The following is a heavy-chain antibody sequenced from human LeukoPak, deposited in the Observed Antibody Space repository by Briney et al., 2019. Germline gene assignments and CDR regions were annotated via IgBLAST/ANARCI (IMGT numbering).Heavy chain of an antibody. D-gene: IGHD3-22*01. J-gene: IGHJ3*02. V-gene: IGHV4-59*01. CDR2: IYYSGST. Sequence: SETLSLTCTVSGGSISSYYWSWIRQPPGKGLEWIGYIYYSGSTNYNPSLKSRVTISVDTSKNQFSLKLSSVTAADTAAYYCARDLYDSSGGAFDIWGQGTMVTVSS. CDR3: ARDLYDSSGGAFDI. CDR1: GGSISSYY.